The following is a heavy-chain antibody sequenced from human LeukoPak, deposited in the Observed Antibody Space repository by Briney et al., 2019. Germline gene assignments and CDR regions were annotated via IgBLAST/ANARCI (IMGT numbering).Heavy chain of an antibody. CDR2: IYSGGST. CDR1: GFTVSSNY. D-gene: IGHD3-22*01. V-gene: IGHV3-53*01. CDR3: ARDRGNYYDSSGYYWDY. Sequence: GGSLRLSCAASGFTVSSNYMSWVRQAPGKGLEWVSVIYSGGSTYYADSVKGRFTISRGNSKNTLYLQMNSLRAEDTAVYYCARDRGNYYDSSGYYWDYWGQGTLVTVSS. J-gene: IGHJ4*02.